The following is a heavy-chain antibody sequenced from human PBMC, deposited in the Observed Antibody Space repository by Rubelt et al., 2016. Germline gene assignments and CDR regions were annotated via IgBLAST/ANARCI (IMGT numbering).Heavy chain of an antibody. V-gene: IGHV3-48*02. CDR3: AKERGLLDYYYYGMDV. J-gene: IGHJ6*02. CDR2: ISSSSSTI. D-gene: IGHD2-15*01. Sequence: GLEWVSYISSSSSTIYYADSVKGRFTISRDNAKNSLYLQMNSLRDEDTALYYCAKERGLLDYYYYGMDVWGQGTTVTVSS.